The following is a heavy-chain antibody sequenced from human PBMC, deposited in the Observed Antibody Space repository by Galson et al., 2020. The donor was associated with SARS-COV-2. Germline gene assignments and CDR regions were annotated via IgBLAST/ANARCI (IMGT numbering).Heavy chain of an antibody. Sequence: SETLSLTCTVSGGSISSGGYYWSWIRQHPGKGLEWIGYIYYSGSTYYNPSLKSRVTISVDTSKNQFSLKLSSVTAADTAVYYCARVRITMIVVVTYFAYWGQGTLVPVSS. J-gene: IGHJ4*02. CDR2: IYYSGST. D-gene: IGHD3-22*01. V-gene: IGHV4-31*03. CDR3: ARVRITMIVVVTYFAY. CDR1: GGSISSGGYY.